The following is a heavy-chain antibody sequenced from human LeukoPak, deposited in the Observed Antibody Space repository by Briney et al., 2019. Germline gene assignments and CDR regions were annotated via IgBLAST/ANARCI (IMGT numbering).Heavy chain of an antibody. CDR2: LNPNSGGT. J-gene: IGHJ6*03. Sequence: ASVKVSCKASGYTFIDYYLHWVRQAPGQGLEWMGWLNPNSGGTDYAQKFQGRVTMTRDTSISTAYMELSSLRSDDTAVYYCARVVGEDVVVPAAIQYHYYYYMDVWGKGTTVTISS. D-gene: IGHD2-2*01. V-gene: IGHV1-2*02. CDR1: GYTFIDYY. CDR3: ARVVGEDVVVPAAIQYHYYYYMDV.